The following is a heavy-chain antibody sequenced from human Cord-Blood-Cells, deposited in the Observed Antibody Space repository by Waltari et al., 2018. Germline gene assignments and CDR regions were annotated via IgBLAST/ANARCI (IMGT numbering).Heavy chain of an antibody. D-gene: IGHD2-21*01. CDR1: GYTFTSYD. CDR2: MNPNSGNT. CDR3: ARGPPAYCGGDCYSDAFDI. J-gene: IGHJ3*02. Sequence: QVQLVQSGAEVKKPGASVKVSCQASGYTFTSYDINWRGQATGQGLEWMGWMNPNSGNTGYAQKFQGRVTITRNTSISTAYMELSSLRSEDTAVYYCARGPPAYCGGDCYSDAFDIWGQGTMVTVSS. V-gene: IGHV1-8*03.